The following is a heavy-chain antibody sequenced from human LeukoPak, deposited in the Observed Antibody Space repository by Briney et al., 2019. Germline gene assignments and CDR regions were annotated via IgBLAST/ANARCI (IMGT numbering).Heavy chain of an antibody. CDR1: GFTFSDYY. J-gene: IGHJ6*02. V-gene: IGHV3-11*05. D-gene: IGHD3-10*01. CDR3: ARDGRRYGSGSYYYYYYGMDV. CDR2: ISSSSSYT. Sequence: GGSLRLSCAASGFTFSDYYMSWIRQAPGKGLEWVSYISSSSSYTNYADSVKGRFTISRDNAKNSLCLQMNSLRAEDTAVYYCARDGRRYGSGSYYYYYYGMDVWGQGTTVTVSS.